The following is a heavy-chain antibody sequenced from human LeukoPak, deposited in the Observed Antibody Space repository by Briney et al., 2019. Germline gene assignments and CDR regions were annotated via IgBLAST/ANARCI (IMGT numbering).Heavy chain of an antibody. CDR2: ISYDGSNK. J-gene: IGHJ4*02. CDR3: ARDASSGYYDC. V-gene: IGHV3-30-3*01. D-gene: IGHD3-22*01. Sequence: GGSLRLSCAASGFTFSSYAMHWVRQAPGKGLEWVAVISYDGSNKYYADSVKGRFTISRDNSKNTLYLQMNSLRAEDTAVYYCARDASSGYYDCWGQGTLVTVSS. CDR1: GFTFSSYA.